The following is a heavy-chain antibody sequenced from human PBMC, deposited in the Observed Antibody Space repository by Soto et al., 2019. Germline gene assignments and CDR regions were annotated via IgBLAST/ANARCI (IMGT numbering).Heavy chain of an antibody. CDR1: GDSISISSHY. J-gene: IGHJ6*03. V-gene: IGHV4-39*01. CDR3: ERITILGVLTYYIDV. CDR2: IYYSGST. D-gene: IGHD3-3*01. Sequence: QVQLQESGPGLVKPSETLSLTCTVSGDSISISSHYWAWIRQPPGKGLEWIANIYYSGSTYYNPSLKSRLTISLDTSKTQFSLSLSSVTAADTAVYYCERITILGVLTYYIDVWGKGTTFPVSS.